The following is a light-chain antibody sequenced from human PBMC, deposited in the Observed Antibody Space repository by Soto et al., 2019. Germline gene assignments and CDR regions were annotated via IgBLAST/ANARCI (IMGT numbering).Light chain of an antibody. CDR1: QSVDTN. J-gene: IGKJ5*01. Sequence: GMTQSPSALSVSPGERATLSCRASQSVDTNLAWYQQKPVQAPRVLIYGASMRAAGIPARFSGSGSGTAFTLTINSLQPEDFALYTCQQYTNWPLNTFGQGTRLEIK. V-gene: IGKV3-15*01. CDR2: GAS. CDR3: QQYTNWPLNT.